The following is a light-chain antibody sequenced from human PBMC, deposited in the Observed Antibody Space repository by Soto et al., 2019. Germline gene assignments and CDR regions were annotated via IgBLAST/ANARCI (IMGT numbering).Light chain of an antibody. V-gene: IGKV1-8*01. Sequence: AVRMTQSPSSLSASTGDRVTITCRASQGISSYLAWYQQQPGKAPKLLIYAASTLQSGVPSRFSGSGSGTDFTLTISCLQSEDFATYYCQQYYSYPWTFGQGTKEEIK. CDR1: QGISSY. CDR3: QQYYSYPWT. CDR2: AAS. J-gene: IGKJ1*01.